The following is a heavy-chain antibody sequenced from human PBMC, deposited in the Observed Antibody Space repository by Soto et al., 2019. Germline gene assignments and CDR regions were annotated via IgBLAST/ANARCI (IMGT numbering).Heavy chain of an antibody. CDR2: INSDGSST. CDR1: GFTFSSYW. Sequence: GESLKISCAASGFTFSSYWMHWVRQAPGKGLVWVSRINSDGSSTSYADSVKGRFTISRDNAKNTLYLQMNSLRAEDTALYYCARGSAVAGLDYWGQGTLVTVSS. V-gene: IGHV3-74*01. J-gene: IGHJ4*02. CDR3: ARGSAVAGLDY. D-gene: IGHD6-19*01.